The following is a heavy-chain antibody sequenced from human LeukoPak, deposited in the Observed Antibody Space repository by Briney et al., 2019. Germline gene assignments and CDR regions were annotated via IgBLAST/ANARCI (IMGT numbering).Heavy chain of an antibody. J-gene: IGHJ6*03. V-gene: IGHV1-24*01. Sequence: ASVKVSCKVSGYTLTELSMHWVRQAPGKGLEWMGGFDPEDGETIYAQKFQGRVTMTTDTSTNTAYMELRSLRSDDTAVYYCARAGGYYYRRGTDYMDVWGKGTTVTVSS. CDR1: GYTLTELS. CDR3: ARAGGYYYRRGTDYMDV. CDR2: FDPEDGET. D-gene: IGHD3-3*01.